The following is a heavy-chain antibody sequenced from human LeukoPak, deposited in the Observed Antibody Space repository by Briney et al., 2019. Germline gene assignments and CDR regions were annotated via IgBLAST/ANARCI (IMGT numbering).Heavy chain of an antibody. CDR3: ARATAYYDFRSGYYPACYFDY. CDR2: INHSGST. D-gene: IGHD3-3*01. CDR1: GGSFSGYY. Sequence: TSETLSLTCAVYGGSFSGYYWSWIRQPPGKGLEWIGEINHSGSTNYNPSLKSRVTISVDMSKNQFSLKLSSVTAADTAVYYCARATAYYDFRSGYYPACYFDYWGQGTLVTVSS. V-gene: IGHV4-34*01. J-gene: IGHJ4*02.